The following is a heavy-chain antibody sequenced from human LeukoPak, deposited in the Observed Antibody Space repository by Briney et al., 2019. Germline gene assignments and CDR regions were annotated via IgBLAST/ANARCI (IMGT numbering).Heavy chain of an antibody. J-gene: IGHJ4*02. CDR3: ARAVSYDFWSGSRHYFDY. D-gene: IGHD3-3*01. Sequence: ASVKVSCKASGYTFTSYGISWVRQAPGQGLEWMGWISAYNGNTNYAQKLQGRVTMTTDTSTSTAYMELRSLRSDDTAVYYCARAVSYDFWSGSRHYFDYWGQGTLVTVSS. CDR1: GYTFTSYG. V-gene: IGHV1-18*01. CDR2: ISAYNGNT.